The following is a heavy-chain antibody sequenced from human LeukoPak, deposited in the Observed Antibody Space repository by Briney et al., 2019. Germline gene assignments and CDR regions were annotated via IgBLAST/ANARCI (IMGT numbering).Heavy chain of an antibody. CDR1: GYSFTSYW. Sequence: GESLKISCKGSGYSFTSYWIGWVRPMPGKGLEWMGIIYPGDSDTRYSPSFQGQVTISADKSISTAYLQWSSLKASDTAMYYCAREVAHDSNSYGMDVWGQGTTVTVSS. V-gene: IGHV5-51*01. J-gene: IGHJ6*02. D-gene: IGHD3-22*01. CDR3: AREVAHDSNSYGMDV. CDR2: IYPGDSDT.